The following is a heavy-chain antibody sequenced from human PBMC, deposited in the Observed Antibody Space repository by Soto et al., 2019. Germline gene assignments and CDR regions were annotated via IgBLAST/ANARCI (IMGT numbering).Heavy chain of an antibody. D-gene: IGHD6-19*01. Sequence: QVQLQESGPGLVKPSETLSLTCTVSGGSISGYYWSWIRQPPGKGLDCIGYIYYSGTTNYHPSRQNQVSISIDSSRNQVSLKLSSVTAADTAVYYCARRDASGWYSYFDSWGQGTLVTVSS. CDR2: IYYSGTT. CDR1: GGSISGYY. CDR3: ARRDASGWYSYFDS. J-gene: IGHJ4*02. V-gene: IGHV4-59*08.